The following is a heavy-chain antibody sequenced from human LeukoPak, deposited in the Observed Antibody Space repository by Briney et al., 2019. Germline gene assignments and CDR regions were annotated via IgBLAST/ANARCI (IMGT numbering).Heavy chain of an antibody. CDR1: GGSFSGYY. J-gene: IGHJ3*02. CDR2: INHSGST. Sequence: SETLSLTCAVYGGSFSGYYWSWIRQPPGKGLDWIGEINHSGSTNYNPSLKSRVTISVDTSKNQFSLKLSSVTAADTAVYYCARGRVTIFGVVIPRGRAFDIWGQGTMVTVSS. V-gene: IGHV4-34*01. CDR3: ARGRVTIFGVVIPRGRAFDI. D-gene: IGHD3-3*01.